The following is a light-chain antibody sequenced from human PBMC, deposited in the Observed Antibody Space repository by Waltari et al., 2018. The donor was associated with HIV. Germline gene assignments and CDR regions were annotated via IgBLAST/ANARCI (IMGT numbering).Light chain of an antibody. Sequence: EVVMTQSPATLSVSPGDRATLSCRASHSVSSNLAWYQQKPGQAPRLLIFGAATRATGIPARFSGSGSGTEFTLTISFLQSEDFAVYYGQQYNSWPPAWTFGQGTNVEIK. CDR2: GAA. CDR3: QQYNSWPPAWT. J-gene: IGKJ1*01. CDR1: HSVSSN. V-gene: IGKV3-15*01.